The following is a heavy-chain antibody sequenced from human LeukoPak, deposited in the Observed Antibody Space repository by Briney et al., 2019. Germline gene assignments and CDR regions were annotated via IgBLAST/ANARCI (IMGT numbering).Heavy chain of an antibody. V-gene: IGHV3-20*04. CDR2: INWNGGST. CDR1: GFTVSSNY. CDR3: ARGYCSGGSCYYDY. Sequence: GGSLRLSCAASGFTVSSNYMSWVRQAPGKGLEWVSGINWNGGSTGYADSVKGRFTISRDNAKNSLYLQMNSLRAEDTALYYCARGYCSGGSCYYDYWGQGTLVTVSS. D-gene: IGHD2-15*01. J-gene: IGHJ4*02.